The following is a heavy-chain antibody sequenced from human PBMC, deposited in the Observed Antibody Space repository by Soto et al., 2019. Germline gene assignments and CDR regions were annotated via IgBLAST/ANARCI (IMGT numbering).Heavy chain of an antibody. CDR1: GDTFSSYA. Sequence: QVQLVQSGAEVKKPGSSVKVSCKASGDTFSSYAINWVRQAPGQGLEWMGCIIPMFGTANYAQKFKGRVTMTWAASTSTVYMELSSLRSEDTAVYYCARVGPAHYYDSSGYYSPLDYWGQGTLVTVSS. J-gene: IGHJ4*02. CDR3: ARVGPAHYYDSSGYYSPLDY. D-gene: IGHD3-22*01. CDR2: IIPMFGTA. V-gene: IGHV1-69*01.